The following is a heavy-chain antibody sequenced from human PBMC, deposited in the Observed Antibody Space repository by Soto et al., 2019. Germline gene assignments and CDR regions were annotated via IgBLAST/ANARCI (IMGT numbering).Heavy chain of an antibody. D-gene: IGHD4-4*01. V-gene: IGHV4-39*01. Sequence: TSETLSLTCTVSGDSISSSNYYWVWIRLPPGKGLEWIGSIYYSGSTYYNPSLNSRVTISVDTSKNQFSLKLSSVTAADTAVYYCARHTYSWAGNWFDPWGQGNLVNVSS. CDR2: IYYSGST. CDR1: GDSISSSNYY. CDR3: ARHTYSWAGNWFDP. J-gene: IGHJ5*02.